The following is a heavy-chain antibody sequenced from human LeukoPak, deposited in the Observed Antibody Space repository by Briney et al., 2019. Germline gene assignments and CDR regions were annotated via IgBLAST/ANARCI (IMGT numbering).Heavy chain of an antibody. J-gene: IGHJ4*02. CDR2: IYSDART. D-gene: IGHD1-14*01. V-gene: IGHV3-53*04. CDR1: GVTVSRDY. Sequence: PGGSLRLSCAASGVTVSRDYMSWVRQAPGKGLEWVSLIYSDARTYYADSVKGRFTISRHNSKNTLFLQMDSLRTEDTAIYYCANRMTFGGQGTLVTVSS. CDR3: ANRMTF.